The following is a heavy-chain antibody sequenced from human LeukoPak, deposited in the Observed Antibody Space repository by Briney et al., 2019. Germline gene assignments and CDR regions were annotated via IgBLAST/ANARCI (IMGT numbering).Heavy chain of an antibody. Sequence: GASVKVSCKTSGYTFTARFIHWVRQVPGQGLEWMGWINPNSGGALYAQKFRGRVTMTGDTFTNTAFMELTSLTSDDTAVYYCARDLDSGDIPYRGQGTLVTVSS. CDR2: INPNSGGA. CDR1: GYTFTARF. D-gene: IGHD3/OR15-3a*01. CDR3: ARDLDSGDIPY. V-gene: IGHV1-2*02. J-gene: IGHJ4*02.